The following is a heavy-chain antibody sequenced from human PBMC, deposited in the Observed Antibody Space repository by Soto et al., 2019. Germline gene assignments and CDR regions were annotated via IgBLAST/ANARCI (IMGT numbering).Heavy chain of an antibody. J-gene: IGHJ6*02. V-gene: IGHV3-30*18. CDR2: ISYDGSNK. D-gene: IGHD1-26*01. CDR3: AKDGARWDYYYYGMDV. CDR1: GFTFSSYG. Sequence: GGSLRLSCAASGFTFSSYGMHWVRQAPGKGLEWVAVISYDGSNKYYADSVKGRFTISRDNSKNTLYLQMNSLRAEDTAVYYCAKDGARWDYYYYGMDVWGQGTTVTVSS.